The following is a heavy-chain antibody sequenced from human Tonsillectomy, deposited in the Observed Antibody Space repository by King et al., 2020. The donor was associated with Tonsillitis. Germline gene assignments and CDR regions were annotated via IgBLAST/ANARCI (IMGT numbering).Heavy chain of an antibody. CDR2: IYYSGST. V-gene: IGHV4-61*01. D-gene: IGHD1-20*01. CDR3: VRDLGHNWNYFDY. Sequence: VQLQESGPGLVKPSETLSLTCTVSGGSVSSASYYWSWIRQPPGKGLEWIGYIYYSGSTNYNPSLKSRVTISVDTSKNQFSLKLSSVTAADTAVYYCVRDLGHNWNYFDYWGQGTLVTVSS. CDR1: GGSVSSASYY. J-gene: IGHJ4*02.